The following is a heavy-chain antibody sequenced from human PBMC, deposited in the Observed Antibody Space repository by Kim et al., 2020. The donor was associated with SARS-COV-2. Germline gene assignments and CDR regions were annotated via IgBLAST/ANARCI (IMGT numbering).Heavy chain of an antibody. Sequence: ASVKVSCKASRYTFTDYFIQWVRQAPGQGLEWMGWINPNSGRTNYAQKFQGRVTMTRDTSISTAYTELNSLRSDDTAVYYCARFETGYSSSWYSDFWGQGTLVPVSS. CDR2: INPNSGRT. J-gene: IGHJ4*02. CDR1: RYTFTDYF. V-gene: IGHV1-2*02. CDR3: ARFETGYSSSWYSDF. D-gene: IGHD6-13*01.